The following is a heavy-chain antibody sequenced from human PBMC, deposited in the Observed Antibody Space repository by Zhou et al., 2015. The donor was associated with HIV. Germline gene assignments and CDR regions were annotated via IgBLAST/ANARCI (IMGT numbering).Heavy chain of an antibody. Sequence: QVQLVQSGAEVKKPGASVKVSCKASGYTFTSYYMHWVRQAPGQGLEWMGWISTYTGDTDYAQKFQGRVTMTTDTSTTTAYMEVRSLRSDDTAVYYCAKDIRGLVAAPHDWGQGTLVTVSS. V-gene: IGHV1-18*04. D-gene: IGHD1-26*01. CDR1: GYTFTSYY. J-gene: IGHJ4*02. CDR2: ISTYTGDT. CDR3: AKDIRGLVAAPHD.